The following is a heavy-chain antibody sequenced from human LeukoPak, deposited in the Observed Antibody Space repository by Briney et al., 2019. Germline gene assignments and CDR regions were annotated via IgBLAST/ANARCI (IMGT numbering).Heavy chain of an antibody. J-gene: IGHJ4*02. CDR1: GFTFSSYE. V-gene: IGHV3-48*03. D-gene: IGHD3-10*01. CDR3: AREKGRNYFDY. CDR2: ISSSGSTI. Sequence: GGSLRLSCAASGFTFSSYEISWVRQAPGKGLEWVSYISSSGSTIYYADSVKGRFTISRDNAKNSLYLQMNSLRAEDTAVYYCAREKGRNYFDYGGQGTLVTVCS.